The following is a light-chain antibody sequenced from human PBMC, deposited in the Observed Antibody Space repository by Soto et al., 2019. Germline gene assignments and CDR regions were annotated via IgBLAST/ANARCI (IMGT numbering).Light chain of an antibody. CDR1: QSVSSY. Sequence: EIVLTQSPATLSLSPGERATLSCRASQSVSSYLAWYQQNPGQAPRLLISDASNRATGIPARLSGSGSGTDFSLTISSLEPAEFAVYYCHHRSCWPPWTFGQGTKVEIK. CDR2: DAS. V-gene: IGKV3-11*01. CDR3: HHRSCWPPWT. J-gene: IGKJ1*01.